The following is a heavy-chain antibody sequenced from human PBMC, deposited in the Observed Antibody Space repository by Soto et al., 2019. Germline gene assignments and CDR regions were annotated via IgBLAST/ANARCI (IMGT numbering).Heavy chain of an antibody. CDR1: GFSLSTSGVG. CDR3: AHSAPSGSYYVGDAFDI. V-gene: IGHV2-5*02. Sequence: QITLKESGPTLVKPTQTLTLTCTFSGFSLSTSGVGVGWIRQPPGKALEWLALIYWDDDKRYSPSLKSRLTITKDTSKHQVVLTMTNMDPVDTATYYCAHSAPSGSYYVGDAFDIWGQGTMVTVSS. J-gene: IGHJ3*02. D-gene: IGHD1-26*01. CDR2: IYWDDDK.